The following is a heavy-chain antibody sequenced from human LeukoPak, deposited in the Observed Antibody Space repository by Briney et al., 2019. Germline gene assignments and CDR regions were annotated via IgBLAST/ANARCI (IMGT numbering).Heavy chain of an antibody. D-gene: IGHD1-26*01. V-gene: IGHV3-23*01. Sequence: PGGSLRLSCAASGLTYNIYAMIWVPHAPGKALEGVSVISGSGGSTYYADSVKGRFTISRDNSKNTLYLQMNSLRAEDTAVYYCAKDPGGRYLPRYFDCWGQGTLVTVSS. CDR1: GLTYNIYA. J-gene: IGHJ4*02. CDR3: AKDPGGRYLPRYFDC. CDR2: ISGSGGST.